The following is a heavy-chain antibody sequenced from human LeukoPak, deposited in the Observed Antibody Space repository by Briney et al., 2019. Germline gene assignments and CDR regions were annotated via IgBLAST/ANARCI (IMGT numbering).Heavy chain of an antibody. Sequence: GGSLRLSCAASGFTFSSYAMSWVRQAPGKGLEWVSVIYSGGSTYYADSVKGRFTISRDNSKNTLYLQMNSLRAEDTAVYYCASRIDYWGQGTLVTVSS. V-gene: IGHV3-66*01. CDR1: GFTFSSYA. CDR2: IYSGGST. J-gene: IGHJ4*02. CDR3: ASRIDY.